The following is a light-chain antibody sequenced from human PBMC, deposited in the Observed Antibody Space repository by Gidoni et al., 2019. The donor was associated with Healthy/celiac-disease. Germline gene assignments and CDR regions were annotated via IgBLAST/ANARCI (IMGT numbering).Light chain of an antibody. V-gene: IGKV4-1*01. CDR1: QSVLYSSNNKNY. Sequence: DIVMTQSPDSLAVSLGERATINCKSSQSVLYSSNNKNYLAWYQQKPGQPPKLLIDWASTRESGVPDRFSGSGSGTDFTLTSSSLQAEDVAFYYCQQYYSTPLTFGQGTKVEIK. CDR3: QQYYSTPLT. J-gene: IGKJ1*01. CDR2: WAS.